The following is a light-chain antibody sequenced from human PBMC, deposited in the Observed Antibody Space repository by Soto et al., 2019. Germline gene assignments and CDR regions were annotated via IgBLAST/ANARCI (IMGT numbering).Light chain of an antibody. CDR1: QSVSRNY. J-gene: IGKJ1*01. V-gene: IGKV3-20*01. CDR3: QQYGSSPRT. CDR2: GAF. Sequence: IVLTQSPGTLSLSPGERATFSCRASQSVSRNYLAWYQQQPGQAPRLLIYGAFKRATGIPDRGSGSGSGTDFTLTISRMEPEDFEVYCCQQYGSSPRTFGQGTKVDIK.